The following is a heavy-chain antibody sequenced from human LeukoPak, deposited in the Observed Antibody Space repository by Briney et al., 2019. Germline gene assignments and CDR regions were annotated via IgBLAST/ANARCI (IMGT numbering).Heavy chain of an antibody. D-gene: IGHD4-17*01. Sequence: ASVKVSCKASGYTFTSYGISWVRQAPGQGLEWMGWISAYNGNTNYARKLQGRVTMTTDTSTSTAYMELRSLRSDDTAVYYCARADNSETIIRIYGDGGWFDPWGQGTLVTVSS. J-gene: IGHJ5*02. CDR2: ISAYNGNT. CDR1: GYTFTSYG. CDR3: ARADNSETIIRIYGDGGWFDP. V-gene: IGHV1-18*01.